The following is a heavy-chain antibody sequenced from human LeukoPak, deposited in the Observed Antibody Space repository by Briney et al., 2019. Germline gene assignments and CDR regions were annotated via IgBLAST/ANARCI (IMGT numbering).Heavy chain of an antibody. Sequence: SETLSLTCAVYGGSFSGYYWSWIRQPPGKGLEWIGEINHSGSTNYNPSLKSRVTISVDTSKNQFSLKLSSATAADTAVYYCARGSSSRYGRYNWFDPWGQGTLVTVSS. CDR3: ARGSSSRYGRYNWFDP. CDR2: INHSGST. D-gene: IGHD6-13*01. J-gene: IGHJ5*02. CDR1: GGSFSGYY. V-gene: IGHV4-34*01.